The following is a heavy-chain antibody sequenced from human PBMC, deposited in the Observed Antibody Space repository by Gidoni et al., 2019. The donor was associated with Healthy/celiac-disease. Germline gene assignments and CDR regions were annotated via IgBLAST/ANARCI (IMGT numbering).Heavy chain of an antibody. D-gene: IGHD3-10*01. CDR2: ISGSGGST. Sequence: EVQLLESGGGLVQPGGSLRLSCSASGCTLSSYAMSWVRQAPGKGREWFSAISGSGGSTYYADSVEGRFTISRDNSNKTLYLQMNSLRAEDTAVYYCAKGKVRGSFDYWGQGTLVTVSS. V-gene: IGHV3-23*01. CDR1: GCTLSSYA. J-gene: IGHJ4*02. CDR3: AKGKVRGSFDY.